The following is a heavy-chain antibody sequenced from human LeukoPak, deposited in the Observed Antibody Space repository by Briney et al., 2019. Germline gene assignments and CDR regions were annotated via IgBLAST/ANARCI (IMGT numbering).Heavy chain of an antibody. D-gene: IGHD5-12*01. J-gene: IGHJ5*02. CDR3: ARLRGYSGYEPGAS. CDR1: GFTFSSYA. V-gene: IGHV3-23*01. CDR2: ISGSGGTT. Sequence: GSLRLSCAASGFTFSSYAMSWVRQAPGKGLEWVSAISGSGGTTYYADSVKGRFTISRDNSKNTLYLRMNSLRAEDTAVYYCARLRGYSGYEPGASWGQGTLVTVSS.